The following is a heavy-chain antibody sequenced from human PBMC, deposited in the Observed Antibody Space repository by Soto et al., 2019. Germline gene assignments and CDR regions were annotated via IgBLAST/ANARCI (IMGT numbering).Heavy chain of an antibody. CDR2: IYHSGGT. J-gene: IGHJ4*02. V-gene: IGHV4-30-2*01. Sequence: SETLSLTCAVSGGSISSGGYSWSWIRQPPGKGLEWIGYIYHSGGTKYSPSLKSRVTISVDTSKNQFSLKLRSVTAADTAIYYCARGNSFGSGIGYSDHWGQGAQVTVSS. CDR1: GGSISSGGYS. D-gene: IGHD3-10*01. CDR3: ARGNSFGSGIGYSDH.